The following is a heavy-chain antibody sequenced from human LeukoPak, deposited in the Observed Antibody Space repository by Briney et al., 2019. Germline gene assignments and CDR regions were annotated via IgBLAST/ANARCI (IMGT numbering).Heavy chain of an antibody. D-gene: IGHD3-10*01. CDR2: INPNSGGT. V-gene: IGHV1-2*02. CDR3: ARDGSGSSLSVVDY. Sequence: GASVKVSCKASGYTFTGYYMHWVRQAPRQGLEWMGWINPNSGGTNYAQKFQGRVTMTRDTSISTAYMELSRLRSDDTAVYYCARDGSGSSLSVVDYWGQGTLVTVSS. J-gene: IGHJ4*02. CDR1: GYTFTGYY.